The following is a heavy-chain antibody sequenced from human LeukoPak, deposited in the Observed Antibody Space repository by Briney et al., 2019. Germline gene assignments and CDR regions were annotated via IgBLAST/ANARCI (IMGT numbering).Heavy chain of an antibody. CDR2: IYWDDDK. CDR3: AHSVYCSSTSCSTYYFDN. D-gene: IGHD2-2*01. CDR1: GFSLSTSGVG. V-gene: IGHV2-5*02. Sequence: SGPTLVNPTQTLTLTCTFSGFSLSTSGVGVGWIRQPPGKALEWLALIYWDDDKRYSPSLKSRLTITKDTSKNQVVLTMTNMDPVDTATYYCAHSVYCSSTSCSTYYFDNWGQGTLVTVSS. J-gene: IGHJ4*02.